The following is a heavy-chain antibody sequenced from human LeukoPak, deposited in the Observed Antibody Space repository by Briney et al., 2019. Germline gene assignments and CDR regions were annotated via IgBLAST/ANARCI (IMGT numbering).Heavy chain of an antibody. CDR1: GFTFSSYA. CDR3: ARVTPLYYDFWSGYFVY. J-gene: IGHJ4*02. CDR2: ISGSGGST. V-gene: IGHV3-23*01. Sequence: GGSLRLSCAASGFTFSSYAMSWVRQAPGKGLEWVSAISGSGGSTSYAQRFQGRVTMTRDTSTSTVYMELSSLRSEDTAVYYCARVTPLYYDFWSGYFVYWGQGTLVTVSS. D-gene: IGHD3-3*01.